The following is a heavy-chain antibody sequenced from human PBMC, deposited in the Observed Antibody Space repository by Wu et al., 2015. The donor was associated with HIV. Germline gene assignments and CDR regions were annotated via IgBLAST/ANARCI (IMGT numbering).Heavy chain of an antibody. D-gene: IGHD3-10*01. CDR1: GGNFNNYA. Sequence: QVQLVQSAAEVKKPGSSVKVSCWASGGNFNNYAITWVRQAPGQGLEWMGTITPILATTNYAQNFQGRVTITTDESTSTAFMEVRSLRFEDTAVYYCVRRAITILRGVIIPNAYDIWGQGDHWSPSLQ. V-gene: IGHV1-69*11. J-gene: IGHJ3*02. CDR3: VRRAITILRGVIIPNAYDI. CDR2: ITPILATT.